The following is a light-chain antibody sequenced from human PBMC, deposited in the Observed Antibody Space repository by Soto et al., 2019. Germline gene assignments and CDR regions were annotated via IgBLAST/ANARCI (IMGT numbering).Light chain of an antibody. CDR1: GSDIGAYNY. CDR2: EVT. J-gene: IGLJ1*01. Sequence: QSVLTQPASVSGSPGQSITISCTGTGSDIGAYNYVSWYQQHPGKAPKLIIYEVTDRPSGVSNRFSGSKSGNTASLTISGLQAEDEAEYYCSSYTNINTRACVFGTGTKVTVL. CDR3: SSYTNINTRACV. V-gene: IGLV2-14*01.